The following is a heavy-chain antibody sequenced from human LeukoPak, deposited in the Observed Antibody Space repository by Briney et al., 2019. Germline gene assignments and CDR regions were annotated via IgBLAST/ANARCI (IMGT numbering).Heavy chain of an antibody. CDR3: ARHNYDFDFDY. D-gene: IGHD4-11*01. Sequence: ASVKVSCKASGYTFTDLYIHWVRQAPGQGLEWMGFIRSNTGGTSYAQKFQGRVTMTRDTSTSTAYMELSGLTSDDTAVYFCARHNYDFDFDYWGQGTLVTVSS. CDR1: GYTFTDLY. J-gene: IGHJ4*02. CDR2: IRSNTGGT. V-gene: IGHV1-2*02.